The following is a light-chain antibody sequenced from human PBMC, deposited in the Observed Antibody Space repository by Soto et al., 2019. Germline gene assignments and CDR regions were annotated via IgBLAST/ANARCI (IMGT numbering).Light chain of an antibody. CDR1: QGISSY. CDR2: AAS. Sequence: AIRMTQSPSSLPASTGDRVTITCRASQGISSYLAWYQQKPGKAPKLLIYAASTLQSGVPSRFRGSGSGTDFTLTISCLQSEDFETYYCQQYYSYPYTFGQGTRLEIK. V-gene: IGKV1-8*01. J-gene: IGKJ5*01. CDR3: QQYYSYPYT.